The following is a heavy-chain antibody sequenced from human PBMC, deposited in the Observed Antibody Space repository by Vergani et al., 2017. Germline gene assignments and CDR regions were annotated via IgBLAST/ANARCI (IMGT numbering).Heavy chain of an antibody. CDR1: GYTFTSYG. V-gene: IGHV1-18*01. Sequence: QVQLVQSGAEVKKPGASVKVSCKASGYTFTSYGISWVRQAPGQGLEWMGWISAYNGNTNYAQKLQVRVTMTTDTSTSTAYMELRSLRSDDTAVYYCARDSYKYSGSYYGSVGWTFDYWGQGTLVTVSS. J-gene: IGHJ4*02. CDR2: ISAYNGNT. D-gene: IGHD1-26*01. CDR3: ARDSYKYSGSYYGSVGWTFDY.